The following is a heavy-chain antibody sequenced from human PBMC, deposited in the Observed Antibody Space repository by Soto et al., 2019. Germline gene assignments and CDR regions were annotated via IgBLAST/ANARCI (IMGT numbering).Heavy chain of an antibody. CDR2: VNPQSGKT. CDR3: AIYTTSFYYFNH. V-gene: IGHV1-8*02. J-gene: IGHJ4*02. Sequence: QVQLVQSGDEAKKPGASVKVSCKASGYTFFSHDINWVRQASGQGLEWMGWVNPQSGKTEYAKKFQGRVTMTRDPSIDTAYIELSSLTSDDTAIYYCAIYTTSFYYFNHWGQGALVTVSS. CDR1: GYTFFSHD. D-gene: IGHD1-26*01.